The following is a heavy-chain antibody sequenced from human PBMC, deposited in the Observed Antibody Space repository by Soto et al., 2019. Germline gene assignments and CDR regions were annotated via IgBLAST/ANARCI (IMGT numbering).Heavy chain of an antibody. CDR1: GFTFSTYA. D-gene: IGHD6-19*01. V-gene: IGHV3-23*01. CDR3: AKGNHGLRSGWHFDY. J-gene: IGHJ4*02. Sequence: GGSLRLFCAASGFTFSTYAMSWVRQAPGKGLEWVSGISGSGGSTYYGDSVKGRFTISRDNSKNTVYLQMSSLRAEDTAVYYCAKGNHGLRSGWHFDYWGQGTVVTVSS. CDR2: ISGSGGST.